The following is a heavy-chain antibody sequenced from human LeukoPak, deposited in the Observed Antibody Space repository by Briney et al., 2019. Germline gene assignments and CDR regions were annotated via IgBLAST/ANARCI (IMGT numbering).Heavy chain of an antibody. V-gene: IGHV1-2*02. Sequence: GASVKVSCKASGYTFTGYYMHWVRQAPGQGLEWMGWINPNSGGTNYAQKFQGRVTMTRDTSISTAYMELSRLRSDDTAVYYCARDVPHTAIVRGVIMTVYWFDPWGKGTMVTVSS. CDR3: ARDVPHTAIVRGVIMTVYWFDP. CDR1: GYTFTGYY. D-gene: IGHD3-10*01. J-gene: IGHJ5*02. CDR2: INPNSGGT.